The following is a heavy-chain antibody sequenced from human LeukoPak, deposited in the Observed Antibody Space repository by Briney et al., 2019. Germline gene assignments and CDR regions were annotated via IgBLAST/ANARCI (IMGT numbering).Heavy chain of an antibody. Sequence: GASVKVSCKASGGTFSSYSISWVRQAPGQGLEWMGRISPYLGIANYAQRFQDRVTITADRSTSTAYMELSSLTSEDTAVYYCASGTTMVPTDYWGQGTPVTVSS. V-gene: IGHV1-69*02. CDR3: ASGTTMVPTDY. CDR1: GGTFSSYS. D-gene: IGHD5-18*01. CDR2: ISPYLGIA. J-gene: IGHJ4*02.